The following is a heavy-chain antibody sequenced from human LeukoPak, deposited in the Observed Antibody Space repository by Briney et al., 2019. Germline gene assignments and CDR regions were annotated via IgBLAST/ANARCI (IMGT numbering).Heavy chain of an antibody. V-gene: IGHV3-7*01. D-gene: IGHD3-9*01. CDR3: ARDLTGRIDY. CDR1: GLTFSSYW. CDR2: IKQEGSEK. J-gene: IGHJ4*02. Sequence: GGSLRLSCAASGLTFSSYWMSWVRQAPGKGLEWVANIKQEGSEKYYVDSVKGRFTISRDNAKNSLYLQMNSLRAEDTAVYYCARDLTGRIDYWGQGTLVTVSS.